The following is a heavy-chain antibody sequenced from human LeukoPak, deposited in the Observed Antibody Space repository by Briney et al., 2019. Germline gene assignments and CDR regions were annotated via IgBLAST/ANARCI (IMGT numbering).Heavy chain of an antibody. J-gene: IGHJ6*02. CDR2: IYYLGST. CDR3: ARALTAAGKLYGMDV. V-gene: IGHV4-59*01. D-gene: IGHD6-13*01. CDR1: GGSISSYY. Sequence: PSETLSLTCTVSGGSISSYYWSWIRQPPGKGLEWVGHIYYLGSTNYNPSLKSRVTISIDTSKNYFSLKLSSVTAADTAVYYCARALTAAGKLYGMDVWGQGTTVTVSS.